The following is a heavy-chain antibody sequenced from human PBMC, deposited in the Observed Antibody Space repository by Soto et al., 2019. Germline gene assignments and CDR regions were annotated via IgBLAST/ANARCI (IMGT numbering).Heavy chain of an antibody. V-gene: IGHV3-74*01. CDR2: INDDGSRT. CDR1: GFTLSDFW. D-gene: IGHD3-3*01. J-gene: IGHJ2*01. Sequence: PGGSLRLSCAASGFTLSDFWMHWVRQVPGKGLVWVSRINDDGSRTKYADSVEGRLTISRDNAKNTLYLQMDSLRADDPAVHYCVRDHHDYEFWRGNPRVYFDLWGRGILVTDSS. CDR3: VRDHHDYEFWRGNPRVYFDL.